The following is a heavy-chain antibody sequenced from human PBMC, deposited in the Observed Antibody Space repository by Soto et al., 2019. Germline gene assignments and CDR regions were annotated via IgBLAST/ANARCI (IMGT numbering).Heavy chain of an antibody. CDR2: ISGSGGST. V-gene: IGHV3-23*01. CDR3: AKDSSGRYYFDY. CDR1: GFTFSSYA. J-gene: IGHJ4*02. Sequence: PGGSLRLSCAASGFTFSSYAMSWVRQAPGKGLEWVSAISGSGGSTYYADSVKGRFTISRDNSKNTLYLQMNSLRAEDMAVYYCAKDSSGRYYFDYWGQGTLVTVSS. D-gene: IGHD3-22*01.